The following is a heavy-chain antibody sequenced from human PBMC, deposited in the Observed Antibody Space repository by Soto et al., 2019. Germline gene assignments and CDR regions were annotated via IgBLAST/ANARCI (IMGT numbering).Heavy chain of an antibody. CDR3: ARGRITMVRGVITALDY. CDR1: GYTFTSYG. Sequence: ASVKVSCKASGYTFTSYGISWVRQAPGQGLEWMGWISAYNGNTNYAQKLQGRVTMTTDTSTSTAYMELRSLRSDDTAVYYCARGRITMVRGVITALDYWGQGTLVTVSS. J-gene: IGHJ4*02. D-gene: IGHD3-10*01. V-gene: IGHV1-18*01. CDR2: ISAYNGNT.